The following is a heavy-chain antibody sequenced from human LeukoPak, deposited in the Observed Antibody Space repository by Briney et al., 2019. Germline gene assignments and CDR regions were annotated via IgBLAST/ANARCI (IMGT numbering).Heavy chain of an antibody. CDR3: ARRGSSWSIDY. Sequence: SETLSLTCTVSGGSISSYYWSWIRQPPGKGLEWIGYIYYSGSTNYNPSLKSRVAISVDTSKNQFSLKLSSVTAADTAVYYCARRGSSWSIDYWGQGTLVTVSS. V-gene: IGHV4-59*08. J-gene: IGHJ4*02. D-gene: IGHD6-13*01. CDR1: GGSISSYY. CDR2: IYYSGST.